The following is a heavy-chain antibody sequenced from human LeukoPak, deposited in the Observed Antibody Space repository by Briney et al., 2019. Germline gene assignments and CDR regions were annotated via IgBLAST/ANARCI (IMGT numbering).Heavy chain of an antibody. CDR1: GGSISSYY. D-gene: IGHD5-24*01. J-gene: IGHJ4*02. V-gene: IGHV4-59*01. CDR3: ARGSRDGYNYFDY. Sequence: PSETLSLTCTVSGGSISSYYWSWIRQPPGKVLEWIGYIYYSGSTNYNPSLKSRVTISVDTSKNQFSLKLSSVTAADTAVYYCARGSRDGYNYFDYWGQGTLVTVSS. CDR2: IYYSGST.